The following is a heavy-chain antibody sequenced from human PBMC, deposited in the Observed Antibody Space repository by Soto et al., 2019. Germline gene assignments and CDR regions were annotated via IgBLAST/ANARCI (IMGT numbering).Heavy chain of an antibody. CDR1: GGSISSSSYY. Sequence: QLQLQESGPGLVKPSETLSLTCTVSGGSISSSSYYWGWIRQPPGKGLEWIGSIYYSGSTYYNPSLKSRVTLSVDTSKNQFPLKLSSVTAADTAVDYWASSGSLFWFDPWGQGTLVTVSS. CDR3: ASSGSLFWFDP. D-gene: IGHD2-15*01. V-gene: IGHV4-39*01. J-gene: IGHJ5*02. CDR2: IYYSGST.